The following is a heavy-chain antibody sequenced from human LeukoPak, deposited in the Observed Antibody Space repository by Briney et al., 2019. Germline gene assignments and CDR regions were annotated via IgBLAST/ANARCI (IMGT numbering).Heavy chain of an antibody. CDR3: AKDYRSGGSCIDY. V-gene: IGHV3-23*01. Sequence: PGGSLRLSCAASVFTFSGYAMSWVRQAPGKGLEGVSAISSSGGRTYYADSVKGRFTISRDNSKNTLYLQMNSLRADDTAVYYCAKDYRSGGSCIDYWGQGTLVTVSS. CDR1: VFTFSGYA. CDR2: ISSSGGRT. J-gene: IGHJ4*02. D-gene: IGHD2-15*01.